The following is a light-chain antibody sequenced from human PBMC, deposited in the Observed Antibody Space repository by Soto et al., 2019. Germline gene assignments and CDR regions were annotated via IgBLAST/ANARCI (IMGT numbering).Light chain of an antibody. CDR1: SSDVGGYNY. CDR3: SSYAGSNNPFV. Sequence: QSALTQPPSASGCPGQSVTISCTGTSSDVGGYNYVSWYQQHPGKAPKLMIYEVSKRPSGVPDRFSGSKSGNTASLTVSGLQAEDEADYYCSSYAGSNNPFVFGTGTPLTVL. CDR2: EVS. V-gene: IGLV2-8*01. J-gene: IGLJ7*01.